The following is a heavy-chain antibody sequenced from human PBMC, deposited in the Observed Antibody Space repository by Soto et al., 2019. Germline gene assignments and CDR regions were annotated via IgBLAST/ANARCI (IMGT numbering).Heavy chain of an antibody. V-gene: IGHV3-9*01. D-gene: IGHD3-16*01. CDR2: SNWNSGSI. CDR1: GVTFDDYA. Sequence: EVQLVESGGGLVQPGRSLRLSCAASGVTFDDYAMHWVRQAPGKGLEWVSGSNWNSGSIGYADSVKGRFTISRDNAKNSLYLQMNSLRTEDTALYYCAKEKGFGGVRKGMDVWGQGTTVTVSS. J-gene: IGHJ6*02. CDR3: AKEKGFGGVRKGMDV.